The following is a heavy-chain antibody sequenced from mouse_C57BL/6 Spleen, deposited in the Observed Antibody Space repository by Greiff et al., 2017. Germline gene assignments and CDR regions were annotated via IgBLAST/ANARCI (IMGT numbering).Heavy chain of an antibody. CDR1: GYTFTSYW. CDR2: IYPSDSET. J-gene: IGHJ4*01. V-gene: IGHV1-61*01. CDR3: ARFVYAMDY. Sequence: VQLQQPGAELVRPGSSVKLSCKASGYTFTSYWMDWVKQRPGQGLEWIGNIYPSDSETHYNQKFKDKATLTVDKSSSTAYMQLSSLTSEDSAVYYCARFVYAMDYWGQGTSVTVSS.